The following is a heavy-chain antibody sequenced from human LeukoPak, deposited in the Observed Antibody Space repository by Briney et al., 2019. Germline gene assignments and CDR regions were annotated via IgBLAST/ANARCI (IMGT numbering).Heavy chain of an antibody. V-gene: IGHV4-34*01. CDR1: GGSFSGYY. Sequence: PSETLSLTCAVYGGSFSGYYWSWIRQPPGKGLEWIGEINHSGSTNYNPSLKSRVTISVDTSKNQFSLKLSSVTAADTAVYYCARATTVPLGPVRATKGECWFDPWAREPWSPSPQ. CDR2: INHSGST. J-gene: IGHJ5*02. D-gene: IGHD1-14*01. CDR3: ARATTVPLGPVRATKGECWFDP.